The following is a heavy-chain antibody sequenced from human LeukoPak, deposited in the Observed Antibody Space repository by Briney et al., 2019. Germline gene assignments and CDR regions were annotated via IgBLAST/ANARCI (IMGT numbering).Heavy chain of an antibody. CDR2: IYYSGST. Sequence: SETLSLTCTVSGGSISSYYRSWIRQPPGKGLEWIGYIYYSGSTNYNPSLKSRVTISVDTSKNQFSLKLSSVTAADTAVYYCARASYSYGSYYYYYGMDVWGQGTTVTVSS. D-gene: IGHD5-18*01. J-gene: IGHJ6*02. CDR3: ARASYSYGSYYYYYGMDV. CDR1: GGSISSYY. V-gene: IGHV4-59*01.